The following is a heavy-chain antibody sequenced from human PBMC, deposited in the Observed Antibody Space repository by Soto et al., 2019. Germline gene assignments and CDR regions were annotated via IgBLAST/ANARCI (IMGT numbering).Heavy chain of an antibody. CDR2: IYYSGST. D-gene: IGHD5-18*01. V-gene: IGHV4-30-4*01. CDR1: GGSISSGDYY. Sequence: SETLSLTCTVSGGSISSGDYYWSWIRQPPGKGLEWIGYIYYSGSTYYNPSLKSRVTISVDTSKNQFSLKLSSVTAADTAVYYCARDRYSYGQPLFDYWGQGTLVTVSS. CDR3: ARDRYSYGQPLFDY. J-gene: IGHJ4*02.